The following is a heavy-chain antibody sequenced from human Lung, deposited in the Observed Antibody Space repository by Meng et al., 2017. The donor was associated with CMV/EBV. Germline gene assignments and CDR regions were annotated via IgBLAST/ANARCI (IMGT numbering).Heavy chain of an antibody. CDR1: GFTFSNYG. J-gene: IGHJ6*02. CDR2: ISSSSSFK. Sequence: SCAASGFTFSNYGMNWVRQAPGKGLERLSSISSSSSFKDYADTVKGRFTISRDNAKNSLYLKMKNLRAEDTAVYYCARDSGGLYGSGSYYYYGMDVXGQGTTVTVSS. D-gene: IGHD3-10*01. CDR3: ARDSGGLYGSGSYYYYGMDV. V-gene: IGHV3-21*01.